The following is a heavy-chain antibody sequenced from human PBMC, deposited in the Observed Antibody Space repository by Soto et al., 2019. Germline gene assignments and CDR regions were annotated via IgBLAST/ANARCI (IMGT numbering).Heavy chain of an antibody. CDR3: ARDHELLGGSSSWGHYYYYGMDV. D-gene: IGHD6-13*01. CDR1: GDSASSNSAA. Sequence: PSQTLSLTCAISGDSASSNSAAWNWIRQSPSRGLEWLGRTYYRSKWYNDYAVSVKSRITINPDTSKNQFSLQLNSVTPEDTAVYYCARDHELLGGSSSWGHYYYYGMDVWGQGTTVTVSS. CDR2: TYYRSKWYN. J-gene: IGHJ6*02. V-gene: IGHV6-1*01.